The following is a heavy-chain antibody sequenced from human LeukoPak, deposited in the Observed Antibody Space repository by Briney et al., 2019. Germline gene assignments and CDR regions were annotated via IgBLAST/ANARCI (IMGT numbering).Heavy chain of an antibody. CDR3: VAEVIEVTVTDY. CDR1: GYSLTELS. V-gene: IGHV1-24*01. D-gene: IGHD3-22*01. Sequence: ASVKVSCKISGYSLTELSIHWVRQAPGKGLEWMGGFDPEDGETFYAQKFQGRVTLTEDTSTDTAYMELNSLTFEDTALYFCVAEVIEVTVTDYWGQGTLVTVSS. J-gene: IGHJ4*02. CDR2: FDPEDGET.